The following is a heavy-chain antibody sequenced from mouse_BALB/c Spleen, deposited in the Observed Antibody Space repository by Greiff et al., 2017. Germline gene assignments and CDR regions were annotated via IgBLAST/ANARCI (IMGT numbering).Heavy chain of an antibody. Sequence: EVMLVESGGGLVQPGGSRKLSCAASGFTFSSFGMHWVRQAPEKGLEWVAYISSGSSTIYYADTVKGRFTISRDNPKNTLFLQMTSLRSEDTAMYYCARQSSRFAYWGQGTLVTVSA. CDR2: ISSGSSTI. J-gene: IGHJ3*01. D-gene: IGHD1-1*01. CDR1: GFTFSSFG. CDR3: ARQSSRFAY. V-gene: IGHV5-17*02.